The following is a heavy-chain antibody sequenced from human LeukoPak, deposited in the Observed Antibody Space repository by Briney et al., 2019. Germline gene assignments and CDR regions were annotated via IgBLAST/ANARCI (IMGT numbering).Heavy chain of an antibody. Sequence: PGGSLRLSCAASGFTFSSYWMHWVRQAPGKGLVWVSRINSDGSSTSYADSVKGRFTISRDNSKDTLYLQMNSLRAEDTAVYYCAKDRGYSYGFGNYYFDYWGQGTLVTVSS. CDR1: GFTFSSYW. D-gene: IGHD5-18*01. CDR2: INSDGSST. V-gene: IGHV3-74*01. CDR3: AKDRGYSYGFGNYYFDY. J-gene: IGHJ4*02.